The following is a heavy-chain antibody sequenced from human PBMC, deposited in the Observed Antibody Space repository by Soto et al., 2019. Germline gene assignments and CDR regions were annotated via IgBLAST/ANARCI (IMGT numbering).Heavy chain of an antibody. CDR2: IWYDGSNK. Sequence: GGSLRLSCAASGFTFSSYGMHWVRQAPGKGLEWVAVIWYDGSNKYYADSVKGRFTISRDNSKNTLYLQMNSLRAEDTAVYYGARAKAYDFWSGLYWGQGTLVTVSS. V-gene: IGHV3-33*01. CDR3: ARAKAYDFWSGLY. D-gene: IGHD3-3*01. CDR1: GFTFSSYG. J-gene: IGHJ4*02.